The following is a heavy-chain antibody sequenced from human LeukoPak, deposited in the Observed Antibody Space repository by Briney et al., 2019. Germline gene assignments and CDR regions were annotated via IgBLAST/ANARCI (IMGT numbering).Heavy chain of an antibody. J-gene: IGHJ4*02. V-gene: IGHV3-9*01. CDR2: ISWNSGSI. D-gene: IGHD3-10*01. CDR3: AKGLRGVIMSIFDY. Sequence: PGGSLRLSCAASGFTFDDYAMHWVRQAPGKGLEWVSGISWNSGSIGYADSVKGRFTISRDNAKNSLYLQMSSLRAEDTALYYCAKGLRGVIMSIFDYWGQGTLVTVSS. CDR1: GFTFDDYA.